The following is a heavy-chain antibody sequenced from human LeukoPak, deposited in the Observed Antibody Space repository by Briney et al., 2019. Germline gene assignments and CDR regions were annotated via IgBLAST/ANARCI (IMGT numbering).Heavy chain of an antibody. D-gene: IGHD1-26*01. CDR3: ARGDTSGATYFDY. J-gene: IGHJ4*02. CDR1: GGSLSNYY. Sequence: SETLSLTCTVSGGSLSNYYWNWIRQPAGKGLEWIGRVHSTGATHFNPAFASRLTMSEDPSKNQFSLKLRSMTAADTAIYFCARGDTSGATYFDYWGQGTLVTVSS. V-gene: IGHV4-4*07. CDR2: VHSTGAT.